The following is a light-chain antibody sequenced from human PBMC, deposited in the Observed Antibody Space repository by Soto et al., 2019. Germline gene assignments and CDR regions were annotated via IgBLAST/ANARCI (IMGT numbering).Light chain of an antibody. V-gene: IGLV1-51*02. CDR1: SSNIGNNY. J-gene: IGLJ1*01. CDR2: ENN. Sequence: QSVLTQPPSVSAAPGQKVTISCSGSSSNIGNNYVSWYQQLPGTAPKLLIYENNKRPSGIPDRFSGYKSGTSATLGITGLQTGDEADYYCGTWDSSLSAPWVFGTGTKVTV. CDR3: GTWDSSLSAPWV.